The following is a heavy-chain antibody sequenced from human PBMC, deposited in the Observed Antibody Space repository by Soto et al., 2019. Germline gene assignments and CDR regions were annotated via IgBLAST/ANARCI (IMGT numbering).Heavy chain of an antibody. J-gene: IGHJ6*04. CDR3: ARGAINYYCVDV. Sequence: PGLPQRHRCEASGFNFIDYWMHWISQDTGKGLEWVSRIKRDGSTTNYADSVKGRFTISSDNAENTLYLEMKSLRVEDTAVYYCARGAINYYCVDVWGKAGTVTVSS. V-gene: IGHV3-74*01. CDR2: IKRDGSTT. CDR1: GFNFIDYW.